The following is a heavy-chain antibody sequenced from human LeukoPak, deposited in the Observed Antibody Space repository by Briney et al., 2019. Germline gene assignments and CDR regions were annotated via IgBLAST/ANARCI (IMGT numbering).Heavy chain of an antibody. D-gene: IGHD6-19*01. Sequence: GGSLRLSCAASGFTFSSYAMSWVRQAPGKGLEWVSAISGSGGSTYYADSVKGRFTISRDNSKNTLYLQMNSLRAEDTVVYYCAKDGSLYSSGWYYSNWGQGTLVTVSS. J-gene: IGHJ4*02. CDR1: GFTFSSYA. CDR3: AKDGSLYSSGWYYSN. CDR2: ISGSGGST. V-gene: IGHV3-23*01.